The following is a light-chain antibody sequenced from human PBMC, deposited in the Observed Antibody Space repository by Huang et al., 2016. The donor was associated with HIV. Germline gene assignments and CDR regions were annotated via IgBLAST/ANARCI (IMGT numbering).Light chain of an antibody. V-gene: IGKV2-28*01. CDR1: QSLLHSYGDNY. CDR2: LGS. J-gene: IGKJ1*01. CDR3: MQTLQTPRT. Sequence: DIVMTQSPLSLPVTPGEPASLSCRSSQSLLHSYGDNYLDWYLQKPGQSPQLLIYLGSNRASGVPDRFSGSGSGTDFTLKISRVEAEDVGVYYCMQTLQTPRTFGQGTKVEIK.